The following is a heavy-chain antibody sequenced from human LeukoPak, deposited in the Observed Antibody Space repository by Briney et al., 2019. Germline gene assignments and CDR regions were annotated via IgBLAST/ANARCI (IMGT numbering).Heavy chain of an antibody. CDR3: ARGSVLFSLGY. J-gene: IGHJ4*02. CDR2: VNPNTGGP. V-gene: IGHV1-2*02. Sequence: ASVKVSCRASGYTFTDYYMHWVRQAPGQGLEWMGWVNPNTGGPNYAQQFQGRVTMTRDTTISTAYMELSGLRSDDTAVYYCARGSVLFSLGYWGQGNLVTVSS. CDR1: GYTFTDYY. D-gene: IGHD1-1*01.